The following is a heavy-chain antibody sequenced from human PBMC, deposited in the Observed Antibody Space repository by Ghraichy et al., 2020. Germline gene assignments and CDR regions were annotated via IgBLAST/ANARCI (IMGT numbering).Heavy chain of an antibody. CDR3: ARAPIFGVVNNYYNYYYGMDV. V-gene: IGHV1-69*13. CDR1: GGTFSSYA. CDR2: IIPIFGTA. Sequence: SVKVSCKASGGTFSSYAISWVRQAPGQGLEWMGGIIPIFGTANYAQKFQGRVTITADESTSTAYMELSSLRSEDTAVYYCARAPIFGVVNNYYNYYYGMDVWGQGTTVTISS. D-gene: IGHD3-3*01. J-gene: IGHJ6*02.